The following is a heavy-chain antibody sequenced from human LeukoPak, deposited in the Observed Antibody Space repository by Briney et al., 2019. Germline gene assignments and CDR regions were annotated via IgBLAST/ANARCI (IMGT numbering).Heavy chain of an antibody. Sequence: SETLSLTCTVSGGSISSSSYYWGWIRQPPGKGLEWIGSIYYSGSTYYNPSLKSRVTISVDTSKNQLSLKLSSVTAADTAVYYCARFRVTIFGVVIPFDPWGQGTLVTVSS. D-gene: IGHD3-3*01. V-gene: IGHV4-39*01. CDR2: IYYSGST. CDR3: ARFRVTIFGVVIPFDP. J-gene: IGHJ5*02. CDR1: GGSISSSSYY.